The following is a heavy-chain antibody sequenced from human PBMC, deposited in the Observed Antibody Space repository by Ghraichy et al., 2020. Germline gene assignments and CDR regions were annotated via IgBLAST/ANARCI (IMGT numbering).Heavy chain of an antibody. CDR1: GFTFNNYG. V-gene: IGHV3-33*01. CDR3: ARDLTLAVRGSDF. Sequence: GGSLNISCATSGFTFNNYGMHWVRQAPGKGLEWVAVIWYDGTNEHYADSVKGRFTISRDNSKNTLYLQLDSLRAEDTAVYYCARDLTLAVRGSDFWGQGTLVTVSS. CDR2: IWYDGTNE. J-gene: IGHJ4*02. D-gene: IGHD3-10*01.